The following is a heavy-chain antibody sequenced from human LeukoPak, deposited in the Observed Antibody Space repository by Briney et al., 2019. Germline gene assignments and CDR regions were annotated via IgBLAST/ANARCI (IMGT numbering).Heavy chain of an antibody. Sequence: SETLSLTCTVSGGSISSYYWSWIRQPPGKGLEWIGYIYYSGSTNYNPSLKSRVTISVDTSKNQFSLKLSSVTAADTAVYYCARESQDPTGIFDYWGQGTLVTVSS. CDR2: IYYSGST. V-gene: IGHV4-59*01. CDR1: GGSISSYY. D-gene: IGHD4-11*01. J-gene: IGHJ4*02. CDR3: ARESQDPTGIFDY.